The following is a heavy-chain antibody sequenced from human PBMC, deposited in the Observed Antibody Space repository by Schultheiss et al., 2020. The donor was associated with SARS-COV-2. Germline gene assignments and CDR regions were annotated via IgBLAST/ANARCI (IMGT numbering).Heavy chain of an antibody. D-gene: IGHD6-6*01. CDR3: ARDRIWAQLVRSGGSYAMDV. CDR1: GFTFSSYG. V-gene: IGHV3-33*08. J-gene: IGHJ6*02. CDR2: IWYDGSNK. Sequence: GGSLRLSCAASGFTFSSYGMHWVRQAPGKGLEWVAVIWYDGSNKYYADSVKGRFTISRDNSKNTLYLQMNSLRAEDTAVYYCARDRIWAQLVRSGGSYAMDVWGLGTTVTVSS.